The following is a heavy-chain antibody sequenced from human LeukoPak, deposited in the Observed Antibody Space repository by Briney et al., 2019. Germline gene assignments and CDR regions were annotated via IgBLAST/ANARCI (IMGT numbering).Heavy chain of an antibody. D-gene: IGHD3-22*01. Sequence: PGGSLRLSCAGSGFTFSSYAMSWVRQALGKGLEWVSVISSTGGSTFYADSVKGRFTISRDNSKSTMFLQMNSLRSDDTAVYYCARDYGYDSSGYPPHIVDYWGQGTLVTVSS. CDR1: GFTFSSYA. CDR3: ARDYGYDSSGYPPHIVDY. V-gene: IGHV3-23*01. J-gene: IGHJ4*02. CDR2: ISSTGGST.